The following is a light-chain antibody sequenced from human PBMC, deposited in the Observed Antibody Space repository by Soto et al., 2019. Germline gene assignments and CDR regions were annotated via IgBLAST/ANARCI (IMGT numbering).Light chain of an antibody. V-gene: IGKV3-20*01. J-gene: IGKJ1*01. Sequence: EIGLTQSPATLSLSPGERATLSCRASQSVSSTYVGWYQQKPGRAPRLLIFGASSRATGIPDRFSGSGSGTDFTLTISRLEPEDFAVYYCQHYGSSPTTFGQGTKVDIK. CDR2: GAS. CDR1: QSVSSTY. CDR3: QHYGSSPTT.